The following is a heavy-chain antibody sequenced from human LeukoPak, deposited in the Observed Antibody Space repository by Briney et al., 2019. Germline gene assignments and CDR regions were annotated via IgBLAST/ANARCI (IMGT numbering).Heavy chain of an antibody. J-gene: IGHJ4*02. V-gene: IGHV3-53*01. D-gene: IGHD2-21*02. CDR2: IYSGGST. CDR3: ARAGDSSYYFDY. Sequence: GGSLRLSCAASGFTVRSNYMSWVRQAPGKGLEWVSVIYSGGSTYYADSVKGRFTISRDNSKNTLYLQMNGLRAEDTAVYYCARAGDSSYYFDYWGQGTLVTVSS. CDR1: GFTVRSNY.